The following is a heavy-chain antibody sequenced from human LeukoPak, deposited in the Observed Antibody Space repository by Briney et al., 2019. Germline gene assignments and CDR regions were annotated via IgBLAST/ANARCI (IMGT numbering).Heavy chain of an antibody. D-gene: IGHD3-10*01. V-gene: IGHV3-23*01. J-gene: IGHJ4*02. Sequence: GGTLRLSCAASGFTFSSYGMSWVRQAPGKGLEWVSAISGSGGSTYYADSVKGRFTISRDNSKNTLYLQMNSLRAEDTAVYYCAKSQSYYYGSGSFVYWGQGTLVTVSS. CDR1: GFTFSSYG. CDR3: AKSQSYYYGSGSFVY. CDR2: ISGSGGST.